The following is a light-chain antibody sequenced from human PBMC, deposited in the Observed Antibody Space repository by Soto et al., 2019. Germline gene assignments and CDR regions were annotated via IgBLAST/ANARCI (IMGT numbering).Light chain of an antibody. CDR1: QSISSY. Sequence: DIQITQSPSSLSASVADRVTITCRASQSISSYLNWYQQKPWXAPKLLIYAASSLQSGVPSRFSGSGSGTDFTLIISSLETEDFATYYCQQFNNYPLTFGGGTQVDIK. CDR3: QQFNNYPLT. V-gene: IGKV1-39*01. CDR2: AAS. J-gene: IGKJ4*01.